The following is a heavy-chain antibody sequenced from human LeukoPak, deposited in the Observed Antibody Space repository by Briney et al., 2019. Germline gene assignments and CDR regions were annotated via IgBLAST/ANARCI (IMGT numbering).Heavy chain of an antibody. J-gene: IGHJ4*02. Sequence: ASVKVSCKASGYTFTSYYMHWVRQAPGQGLEWVGIINPSGGSTSNAQKFQGRITMTRDTSTSTVYMELSSLRSEDTAVYYCATAGGIGRDSSGFPDCWGQGTLVTVSS. V-gene: IGHV1-46*01. CDR2: INPSGGST. D-gene: IGHD3-22*01. CDR3: ATAGGIGRDSSGFPDC. CDR1: GYTFTSYY.